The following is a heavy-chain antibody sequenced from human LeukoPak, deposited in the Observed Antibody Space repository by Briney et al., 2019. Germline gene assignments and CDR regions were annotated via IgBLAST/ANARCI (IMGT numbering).Heavy chain of an antibody. Sequence: ASVKVSCKASGYTFTFYYIHWVRQAPGKGLEWMGWINPENGDTKSAQRFQGRVTMTRDSSISTGYMTLSRLRSDDTAVYYCAIGYNWNDGLDFWGQGALVTVSS. CDR2: INPENGDT. J-gene: IGHJ4*02. V-gene: IGHV1-2*02. D-gene: IGHD1-1*01. CDR3: AIGYNWNDGLDF. CDR1: GYTFTFYY.